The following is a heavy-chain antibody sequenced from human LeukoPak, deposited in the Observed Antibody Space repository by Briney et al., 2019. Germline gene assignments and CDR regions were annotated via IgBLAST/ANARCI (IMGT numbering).Heavy chain of an antibody. Sequence: GGSLRLSCGASGLTVSSYAMSWVRQAPGKGLDCVSTIIGSAVNTYYADSVKGRFTISRDDSKNTVYLQMNSLRAEDTAVYSCAKYTSGTSYRGLDQWGQGTLVTVSS. V-gene: IGHV3-23*01. CDR2: IIGSAVNT. CDR1: GLTVSSYA. J-gene: IGHJ4*02. CDR3: AKYTSGTSYRGLDQ. D-gene: IGHD3-10*01.